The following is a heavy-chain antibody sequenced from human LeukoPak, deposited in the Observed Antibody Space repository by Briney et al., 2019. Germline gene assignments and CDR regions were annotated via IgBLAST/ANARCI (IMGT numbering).Heavy chain of an antibody. CDR1: GFTFIYYA. V-gene: IGHV3-23*01. D-gene: IGHD3-16*01. J-gene: IGHJ3*02. Sequence: GGSLRLSCAASGFTFIYYAMSWVRQAPGKGLEWVSTISGSGGNTYYADSVKDRFTISRDNSKNPLYLQMNSLRAEDTAVYYCAKERDRDFVGGAFDIWGQGTMVTVSS. CDR3: AKERDRDFVGGAFDI. CDR2: ISGSGGNT.